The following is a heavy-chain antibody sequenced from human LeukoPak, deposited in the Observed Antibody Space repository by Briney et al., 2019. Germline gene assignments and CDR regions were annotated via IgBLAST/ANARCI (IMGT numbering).Heavy chain of an antibody. CDR1: GFTFTTYW. V-gene: IGHV3-7*01. CDR3: AKVAKYYYGSETYYFFEH. CDR2: IKQDGTEK. J-gene: IGHJ4*02. Sequence: GGSLRLSCAASGFTFTTYWMSWVRQAPGKGLEWVANIKQDGTEKYVDSVKGRFTISRDNAKNSLYLQMNSLRVEDTAVYYCAKVAKYYYGSETYYFFEHWGQGIPVTASS. D-gene: IGHD3-10*01.